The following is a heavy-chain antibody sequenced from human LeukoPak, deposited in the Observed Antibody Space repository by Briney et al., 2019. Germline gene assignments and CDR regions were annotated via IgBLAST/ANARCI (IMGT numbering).Heavy chain of an antibody. D-gene: IGHD1-26*01. J-gene: IGHJ4*02. CDR3: ARDKMVGPTIFDY. Sequence: SETLSLTCTVSGGSISSYYWSWIRQPPGKGVEWIGYIYYRGSTNYNPSLKSRVTISVDTSKNQFSLKLTSVTAADTAVYYCARDKMVGPTIFDYWGQGTLVTVSS. CDR2: IYYRGST. V-gene: IGHV4-59*01. CDR1: GGSISSYY.